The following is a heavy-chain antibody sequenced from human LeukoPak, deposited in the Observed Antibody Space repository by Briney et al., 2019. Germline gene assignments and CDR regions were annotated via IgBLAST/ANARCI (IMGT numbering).Heavy chain of an antibody. D-gene: IGHD6-6*01. Sequence: SQTLSLTCTVSGGSISSGGYYWSWIRQPPGKGLEWIGYIYHSGSTYYNPSLKSRVTISVDRSKNQFSLKLSSVTAADTAVYYRGSGGGGAARFFDYWGQGTLVTVSS. J-gene: IGHJ4*02. CDR2: IYHSGST. CDR1: GGSISSGGYY. CDR3: GSGGGGAARFFDY. V-gene: IGHV4-30-2*01.